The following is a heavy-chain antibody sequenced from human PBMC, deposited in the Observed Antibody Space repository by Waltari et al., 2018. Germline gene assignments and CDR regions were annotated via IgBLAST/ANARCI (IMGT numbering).Heavy chain of an antibody. CDR3: AREGGWLQLLDS. D-gene: IGHD5-12*01. V-gene: IGHV4-4*07. CDR1: GGSIGAYY. CDR2: INSSGNT. Sequence: QVQLQESGPGLVKPSETLSLTCTVSGGSIGAYYWTWIRQAAGRGLEWIGRINSSGNTNYNPSRNSRVTMSVDTSKNQFSLQLRSVTAADTAVYYCAREGGWLQLLDSWGQGSLVTVSS. J-gene: IGHJ4*02.